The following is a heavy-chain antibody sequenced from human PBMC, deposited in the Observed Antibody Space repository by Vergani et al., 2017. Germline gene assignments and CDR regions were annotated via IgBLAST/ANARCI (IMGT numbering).Heavy chain of an antibody. CDR1: GFTFSSYA. J-gene: IGHJ4*02. D-gene: IGHD3-10*01. Sequence: EVQLLESGGGLVQPGGSLRLSCAASGFTFSSYAMSWVRQAPGTGLEWVSAITGSGGSTYYADSVKGRFTISREKSKNTLYLQMNSLRAEDTAVYDCADEGSGRPFDYWGQGTLVAVSS. CDR3: ADEGSGRPFDY. V-gene: IGHV3-23*01. CDR2: ITGSGGST.